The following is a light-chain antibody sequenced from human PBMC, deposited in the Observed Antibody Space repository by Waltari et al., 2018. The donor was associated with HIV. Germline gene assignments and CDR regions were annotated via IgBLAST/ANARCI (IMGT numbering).Light chain of an antibody. J-gene: IGLJ2*01. CDR1: SSNIGISI. V-gene: IGLV1-44*01. Sequence: QSVLAQPHSASGTPGQRLTISCSGSSSNIGISILNWYQHLPGTAPKLLIFSTNRLTSGVPDRFAGSKSGTSASLAISGLHSEDECDYYCAAWDDRLNGPVFGGGTKLTVL. CDR2: STN. CDR3: AAWDDRLNGPV.